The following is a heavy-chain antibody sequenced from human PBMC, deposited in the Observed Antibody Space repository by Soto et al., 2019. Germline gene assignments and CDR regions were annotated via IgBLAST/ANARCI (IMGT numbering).Heavy chain of an antibody. CDR3: ARGRSVVVPAAISYYYYYMDV. J-gene: IGHJ6*03. D-gene: IGHD2-2*01. CDR2: INHSGST. V-gene: IGHV4-34*01. CDR1: GGSFSGYY. Sequence: PSETLSLTCAVYGGSFSGYYWSWIRRPPGKGLEWIGEINHSGSTNYNPSLKIRVTISVDTSKNQFSLKLSSVTAADTAVYYCARGRSVVVPAAISYYYYYMDVWGKGTTVTVAS.